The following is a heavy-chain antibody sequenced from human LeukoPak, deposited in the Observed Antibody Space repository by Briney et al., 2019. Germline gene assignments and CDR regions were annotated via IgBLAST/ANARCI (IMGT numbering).Heavy chain of an antibody. Sequence: GGSLRLSCAASGFTFSDNYMSWIRQAPGKGLEWVSYISNSGNYANYANSVKGRFTNSRDNAKNSLYLQMNSLRAEDTAVYYCARGGYDILTGTSFFDPWGQGTLVTVSS. CDR2: ISNSGNYA. D-gene: IGHD3-9*01. V-gene: IGHV3-11*05. CDR1: GFTFSDNY. CDR3: ARGGYDILTGTSFFDP. J-gene: IGHJ5*02.